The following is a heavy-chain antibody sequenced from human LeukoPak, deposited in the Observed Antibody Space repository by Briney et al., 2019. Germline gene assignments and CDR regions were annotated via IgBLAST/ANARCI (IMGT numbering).Heavy chain of an antibody. V-gene: IGHV3-74*01. CDR1: GFTLSNYW. J-gene: IGHJ3*02. CDR2: INSDGRRT. D-gene: IGHD3-22*01. Sequence: GGSLRLSCAASGFTLSNYWIHWVRQVPGKGLVWVSRINSDGRRTTYADSVKGRFTISRDNAKNTLYLQMNSLRAEDTALYYCAKVHGSGYLVRDAFDIWGQGTMVTVSS. CDR3: AKVHGSGYLVRDAFDI.